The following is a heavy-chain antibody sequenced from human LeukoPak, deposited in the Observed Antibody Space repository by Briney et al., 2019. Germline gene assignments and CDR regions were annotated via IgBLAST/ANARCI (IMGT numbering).Heavy chain of an antibody. CDR3: AKVATMIVVVIPDY. J-gene: IGHJ4*02. Sequence: PGGSLTLSCPASGFTFSSYAMSWVRQAPGKGLEWVSAISCSGCSTYYADSVKGRFTISRDNSKNTLYLQMNSLRAEDTAVYYCAKVATMIVVVIPDYWGQGTLVTVSS. CDR2: ISCSGCST. CDR1: GFTFSSYA. D-gene: IGHD3-22*01. V-gene: IGHV3-23*01.